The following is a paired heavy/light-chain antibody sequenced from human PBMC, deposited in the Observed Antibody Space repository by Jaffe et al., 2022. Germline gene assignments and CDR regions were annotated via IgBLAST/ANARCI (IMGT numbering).Heavy chain of an antibody. CDR1: GFTFSDYY. D-gene: IGHD6-19*01. J-gene: IGHJ4*02. V-gene: IGHV3-11*01. Sequence: QVQLVESGGGLVKPGGSLRLSCAASGFTFSDYYMSWIRQAPGKGLEWVSYISSSGSTIYYADSVKGRFTISRDNAKNSLYLQMNSLRAEDTAVYYCARAPQWLVDYWGQGTLVTVSS. CDR2: ISSSGSTI. CDR3: ARAPQWLVDY.
Light chain of an antibody. J-gene: IGLJ3*02. CDR2: DVS. V-gene: IGLV2-14*03. CDR3: SSYTSSSPWV. Sequence: QSALTQPASVSGSPGQSITISCTGTSSDVGGYNYVSWYQQHPGKAPKLMIYDVSNRPSGVSNRFSGSKSGNTASLTISGLQAEDEADYYCSSYTSSSPWVFGGGTKLTVL. CDR1: SSDVGGYNY.